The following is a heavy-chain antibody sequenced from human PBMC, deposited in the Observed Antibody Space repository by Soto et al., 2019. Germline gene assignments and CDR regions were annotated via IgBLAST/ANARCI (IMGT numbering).Heavy chain of an antibody. V-gene: IGHV3-23*01. CDR2: ISGSGGST. Sequence: EVQLLESGGGLVQPGGSLRLYCAASGFTFSSYAMSWVRQAPGKGLEWVSGISGSGGSTYNADSVKGRFTISRDKSKNTLYLKMDSLRAEDTAVYYCAKAIETSSCFDYWVQGTLVTVSS. J-gene: IGHJ4*02. CDR3: AKAIETSSCFDY. CDR1: GFTFSSYA.